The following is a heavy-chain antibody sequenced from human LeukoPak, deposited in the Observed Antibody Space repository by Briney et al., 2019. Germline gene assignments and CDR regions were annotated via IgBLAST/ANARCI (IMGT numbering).Heavy chain of an antibody. V-gene: IGHV3-21*01. J-gene: IGHJ4*02. CDR3: ARGFGYGEYISAY. Sequence: GGSLRLSCAASGFIFSRYNMNWVRQAPGKGLEWVSSISSSSDYIYYADSVKGRFTISRDNTKNSLHLQMNSLRAEDTAVYYCARGFGYGEYISAYWGQGTLVTVSS. CDR1: GFIFSRYN. CDR2: ISSSSDYI. D-gene: IGHD4-17*01.